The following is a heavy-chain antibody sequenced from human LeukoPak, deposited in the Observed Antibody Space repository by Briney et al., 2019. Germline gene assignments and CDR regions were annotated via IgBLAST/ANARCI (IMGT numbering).Heavy chain of an antibody. D-gene: IGHD3-10*01. CDR3: ARDRTRSTSYYGMYV. Sequence: PSETLSLTCSVSGGSVSSYYWSWLRQPPGKGLEWIGYIYYSGSTNYNPSLKSRVTISVDTSKNQFSLKLSSVTAADTAVYYCARDRTRSTSYYGMYVWGEGTTVTVSS. J-gene: IGHJ6*04. CDR2: IYYSGST. V-gene: IGHV4-59*02. CDR1: GGSVSSYY.